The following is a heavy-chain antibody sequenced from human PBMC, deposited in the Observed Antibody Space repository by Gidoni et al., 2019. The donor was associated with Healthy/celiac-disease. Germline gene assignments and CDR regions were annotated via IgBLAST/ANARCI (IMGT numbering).Heavy chain of an antibody. Sequence: EVQLLESGGGLVQPGGSLRLSCAASGFTFSSYAMSWVRQAPGKGLEWVSAISGSGGSTYYADSVKGRFTISRDNSKNTLYLQMNSLRAEDTAVYYCAKGPGTTIMITFGGVIEYFQHWGQGTLVTVSS. V-gene: IGHV3-23*01. CDR1: GFTFSSYA. D-gene: IGHD3-16*02. J-gene: IGHJ1*01. CDR2: ISGSGGST. CDR3: AKGPGTTIMITFGGVIEYFQH.